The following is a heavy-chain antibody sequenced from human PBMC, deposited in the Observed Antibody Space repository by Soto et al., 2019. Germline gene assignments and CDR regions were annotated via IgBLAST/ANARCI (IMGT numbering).Heavy chain of an antibody. CDR3: ARDRDIVVVPAAIGYYYYGMDV. J-gene: IGHJ6*02. CDR2: ISAYNGNT. V-gene: IGHV1-18*01. D-gene: IGHD2-2*01. Sequence: ISWVRQAPGQGLEWMGWISAYNGNTNYAQKLQGRVTMTTDTSTSTAYMELRSLRSDDTAVYYCARDRDIVVVPAAIGYYYYGMDVWGQGTTVTVSS.